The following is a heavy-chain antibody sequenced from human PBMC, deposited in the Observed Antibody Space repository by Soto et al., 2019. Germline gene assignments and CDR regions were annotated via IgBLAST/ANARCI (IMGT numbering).Heavy chain of an antibody. J-gene: IGHJ3*01. CDR3: ARDSASSGVFT. CDR2: ISRSGTT. V-gene: IGHV4-4*02. D-gene: IGHD6-19*01. CDR1: GGSISSSNW. Sequence: QVQLQESGPGLVKPSGTLSLTCAVTGGSISSSNWWTWVRQPPGEGLEWVGEISRSGTTNYKPSLKSRVSISVDKSRNEFSLNLGSVTAADTAMYYCARDSASSGVFTWGQGTMVTVYS.